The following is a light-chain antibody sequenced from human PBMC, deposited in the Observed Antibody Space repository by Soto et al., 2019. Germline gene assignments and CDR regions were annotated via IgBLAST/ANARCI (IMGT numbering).Light chain of an antibody. J-gene: IGLJ2*01. V-gene: IGLV2-8*01. CDR2: EVS. CDR1: SSDVGGYNY. Sequence: QSALTQPPSASGSPGQPVTISCTGTSSDVGGYNYVSWYQQHPGKAPKLMIYEVSKRPSGVPDRFSGSKSGNTASLTVSGLQAEDEADYYCSSYAGSNKGVFGGGTKVTVL. CDR3: SSYAGSNKGV.